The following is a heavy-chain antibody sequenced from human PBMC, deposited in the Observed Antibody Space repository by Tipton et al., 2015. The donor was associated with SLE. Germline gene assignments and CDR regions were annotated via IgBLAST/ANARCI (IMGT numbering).Heavy chain of an antibody. CDR1: GGSFSGYY. D-gene: IGHD4-17*01. CDR2: IYYSGST. Sequence: TLSLTCAVYGGSFSGYYWSWIRQPPGKGLEWIGYIYYSGSTNYNPSLKSRVTISVDTSKNQFSLKLSSVTAADTAVYYCARGDTVTKYYFDYWGQGTLVTVSS. J-gene: IGHJ4*02. CDR3: ARGDTVTKYYFDY. V-gene: IGHV4-59*08.